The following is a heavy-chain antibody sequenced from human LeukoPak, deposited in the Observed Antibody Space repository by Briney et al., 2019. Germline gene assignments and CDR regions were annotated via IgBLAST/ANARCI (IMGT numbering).Heavy chain of an antibody. CDR2: IWYDGNNK. V-gene: IGHV3-33*06. CDR1: GFTFSSYD. J-gene: IGHJ3*02. CDR3: AKGVYVSSTPAEI. Sequence: VGSLRLSCAASGFTFSSYDMHWVRQAPGKGLEWVAIIWYDGNNKYYADSVKGRFTISRDNSKNALYLQMNSLRGEDTAVYYCAKGVYVSSTPAEIWGQGTMVTVSS. D-gene: IGHD2-2*01.